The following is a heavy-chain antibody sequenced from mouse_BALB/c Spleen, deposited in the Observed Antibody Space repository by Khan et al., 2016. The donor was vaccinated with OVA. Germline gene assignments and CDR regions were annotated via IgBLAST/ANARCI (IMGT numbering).Heavy chain of an antibody. D-gene: IGHD2-14*01. CDR1: GYTFTSYT. Sequence: QVQLKESGAELARPGASVKMSCKASGYTFTSYTIHWIKKRPGQGLEWIGYINPSNGYTNYNQKFKDKATLTTDKSSTTAYLQLSSLTSDDSAVYNGERDGAYHRNDGWFAYWGQGTLVTVSA. V-gene: IGHV1-4*01. CDR2: INPSNGYT. J-gene: IGHJ3*01. CDR3: ERDGAYHRNDGWFAY.